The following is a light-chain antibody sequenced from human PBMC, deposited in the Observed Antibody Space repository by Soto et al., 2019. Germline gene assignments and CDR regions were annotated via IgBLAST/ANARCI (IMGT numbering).Light chain of an antibody. V-gene: IGLV2-14*01. CDR1: SSDVGRYNY. CDR3: CSYTGGNTLVV. Sequence: QSALTQPASVSGSPGQSITISCTGTSSDVGRYNYVSWYQQHPGKAPKLMIYGVSNRPSGVSTRFSGSKSGNTASLTISGLQAEDEADYYCCSYTGGNTLVVFGGGTKLTVL. CDR2: GVS. J-gene: IGLJ3*02.